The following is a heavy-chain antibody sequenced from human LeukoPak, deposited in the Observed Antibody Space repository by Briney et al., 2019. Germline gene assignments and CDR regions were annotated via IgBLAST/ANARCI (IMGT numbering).Heavy chain of an antibody. V-gene: IGHV5-51*01. CDR2: VYPGDSDV. CDR3: ARRSGTYSKAYDS. CDR1: GYTFTNYW. Sequence: GESLQISCEASGYTFTNYWIAWLRQMPGKGREWMGSVYPGDSDVRYSPSFIGRVTLSDDKSISIVHLQWSSLEASDTAIYYCARRSGTYSKAYDSWGQGTLVTVSS. J-gene: IGHJ5*01. D-gene: IGHD1-26*01.